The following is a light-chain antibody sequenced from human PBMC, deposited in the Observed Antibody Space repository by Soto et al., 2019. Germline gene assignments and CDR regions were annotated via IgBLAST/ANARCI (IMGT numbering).Light chain of an antibody. Sequence: QSALTQPASVSGSPGQSITISCTGTSGDVGGYYYVSWYQQLPGKAPKLMISEVSNRPSGVSHRFSGSRSGNTASLTISGLQSEDDAAYYCSSYTTKNSVVFGGGTKVTVL. CDR2: EVS. V-gene: IGLV2-14*01. CDR3: SSYTTKNSVV. J-gene: IGLJ3*02. CDR1: SGDVGGYYY.